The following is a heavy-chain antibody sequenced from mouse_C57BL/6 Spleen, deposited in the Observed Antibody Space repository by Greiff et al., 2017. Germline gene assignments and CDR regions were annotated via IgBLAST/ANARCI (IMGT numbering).Heavy chain of an antibody. J-gene: IGHJ4*01. Sequence: QVQLQQSGAELVKSGASVKISCKASGYAFTSYWMHWVKQRPGKGLEWIGQIYPGDGDTNYNGKFKGKATLTADKSSSTAYMQRSSLTSEDSAVXFCARPGFMGYWGQGTSVTVSS. CDR2: IYPGDGDT. CDR1: GYAFTSYW. CDR3: ARPGFMGY. V-gene: IGHV1-80*01. D-gene: IGHD2-2*01.